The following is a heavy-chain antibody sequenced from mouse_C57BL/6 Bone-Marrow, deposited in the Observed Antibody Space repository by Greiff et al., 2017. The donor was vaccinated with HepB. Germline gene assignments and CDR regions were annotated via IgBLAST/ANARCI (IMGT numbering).Heavy chain of an antibody. Sequence: EVQRVESGGGLVKPGGSLKLSCAASGFTFSSYTMSWVRQTPEKRLEWVATISGGGGNTYYPDSVKGRFTISRDNAKNTLYLQMSSLRSEDTALYYCARTGGSYDGNPFDYWGQGTTLTVSS. J-gene: IGHJ2*01. D-gene: IGHD2-3*01. V-gene: IGHV5-9*01. CDR1: GFTFSSYT. CDR2: ISGGGGNT. CDR3: ARTGGSYDGNPFDY.